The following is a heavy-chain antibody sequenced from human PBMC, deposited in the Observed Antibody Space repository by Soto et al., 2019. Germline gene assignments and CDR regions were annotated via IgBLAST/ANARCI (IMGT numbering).Heavy chain of an antibody. CDR3: TSGKRTYDFWSGYFPFFDY. D-gene: IGHD3-3*01. CDR1: GGSISSGGYY. Sequence: KSSETLSLTCTVSGGSISSGGYYWSWIRQHPGKGLEWIGYIYYSGSTCYNPSLKSRVTISVDTSKNQFSLKLSSVTAADTAVYYCTSGKRTYDFWSGYFPFFDYWGQGTLVTVSS. V-gene: IGHV4-31*03. CDR2: IYYSGST. J-gene: IGHJ4*02.